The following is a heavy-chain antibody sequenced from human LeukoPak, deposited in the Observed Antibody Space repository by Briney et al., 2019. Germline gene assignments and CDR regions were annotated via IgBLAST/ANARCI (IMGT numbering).Heavy chain of an antibody. CDR3: ASKEYYYYGMDV. Sequence: SGTLSLTCAVSGGSSSSSNWWNWVRQPPGKGLEWIGEIDHSERTNYNPSLKSRVTISVDKSKNQISLKLSSVTAADTAVYYCASKEYYYYGMDVWGQGTTVTVSS. CDR1: GGSSSSSNW. V-gene: IGHV4-4*02. CDR2: IDHSERT. J-gene: IGHJ6*01.